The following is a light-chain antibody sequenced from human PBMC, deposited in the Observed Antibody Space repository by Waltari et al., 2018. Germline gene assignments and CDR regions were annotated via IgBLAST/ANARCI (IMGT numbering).Light chain of an antibody. CDR2: DVT. CDR3: SSYSGRITHV. V-gene: IGLV2-14*03. Sequence: QSALTQPASVSGSPGQSITISCTGTSSAVGCYDYVSWYQQYPAKAPRLLICDVTRRPSGVSNRFSGSKSGNTASLTISGLQPEDEAAYYCSSYSGRITHVFGTGTQLTVL. CDR1: SSAVGCYDY. J-gene: IGLJ1*01.